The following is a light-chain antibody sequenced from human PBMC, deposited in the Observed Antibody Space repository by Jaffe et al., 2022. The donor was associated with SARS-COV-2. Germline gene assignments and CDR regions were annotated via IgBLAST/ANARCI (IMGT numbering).Light chain of an antibody. CDR2: KAS. J-gene: IGKJ1*01. Sequence: DIQMTQSPSTLSASVGDRVTITCRASQGVDRWLAWFQQKPGKVPKLLIYKASSLESGVPSRFSGSGSGTEFTLTISSLQPDDFATYYCQHYGAGSSWTFGQGTKVETK. CDR3: QHYGAGSSWT. CDR1: QGVDRW. V-gene: IGKV1-5*03.